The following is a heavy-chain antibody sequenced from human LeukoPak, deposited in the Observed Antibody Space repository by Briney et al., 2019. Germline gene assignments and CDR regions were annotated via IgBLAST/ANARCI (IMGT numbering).Heavy chain of an antibody. J-gene: IGHJ4*02. CDR1: GFTFDDYG. D-gene: IGHD3-22*01. Sequence: GGSLRLSCAASGFTFDDYGMSWVRQAPGKGLEWVSGINWNGGSTGYADSVKGRFTISRDNAKNSPYLQMNSLRAEDTALYYCARGSRYYDSSGYYFDYWGQGTLVTVSS. CDR3: ARGSRYYDSSGYYFDY. CDR2: INWNGGST. V-gene: IGHV3-20*04.